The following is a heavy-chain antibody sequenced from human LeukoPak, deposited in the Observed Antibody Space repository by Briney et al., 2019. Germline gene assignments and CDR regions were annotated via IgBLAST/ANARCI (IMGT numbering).Heavy chain of an antibody. V-gene: IGHV3-30*03. J-gene: IGHJ4*02. CDR2: ISYDGSNK. D-gene: IGHD3-16*01. Sequence: GGSLRLSCAASGFTFSSYGMHWVRQAPGKGLEWVAVISYDGSNKYYADSVKGRFTISRDNSKNTLYLQMSSLRAEDTAVYYCARNDYNFDYWGQGTLVTVSS. CDR1: GFTFSSYG. CDR3: ARNDYNFDY.